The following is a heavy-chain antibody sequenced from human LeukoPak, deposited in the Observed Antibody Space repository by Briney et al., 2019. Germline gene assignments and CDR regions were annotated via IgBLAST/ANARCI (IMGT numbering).Heavy chain of an antibody. V-gene: IGHV3-7*01. J-gene: IGHJ4*02. D-gene: IGHD6-19*01. CDR1: GFSLSSHW. Sequence: QTGGSLRLSCAASGFSLSSHWMSWVRQAPGKGLEWVANIKQDGSEKYYVDSVKGRFTISRDNAKNSLYLQMNSLRAEDTAVYYCARGWLVLGRFSDYWGQGTLVTVSS. CDR2: IKQDGSEK. CDR3: ARGWLVLGRFSDY.